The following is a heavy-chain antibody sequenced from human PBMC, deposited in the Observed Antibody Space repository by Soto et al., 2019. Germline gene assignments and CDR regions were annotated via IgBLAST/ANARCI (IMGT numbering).Heavy chain of an antibody. CDR3: AARVVVVPAAMPSHPPRNYYYGMDV. J-gene: IGHJ6*02. CDR2: ISGSGGST. V-gene: IGHV3-23*01. CDR1: GFTFSSYA. Sequence: GGSLRLSCAASGFTFSSYAMSWVRQAPGKGLEWVSAISGSGGSTYYADSVKGRFTISRDNSKNTLYLQMNSRRAEDTAVYYCAARVVVVPAAMPSHPPRNYYYGMDVWGQGTTVTVSS. D-gene: IGHD2-2*01.